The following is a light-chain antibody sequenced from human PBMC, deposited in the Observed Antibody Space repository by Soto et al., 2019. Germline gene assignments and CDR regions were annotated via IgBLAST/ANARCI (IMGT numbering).Light chain of an antibody. CDR3: CSYEGSSTRV. V-gene: IGLV2-23*02. CDR1: SSDVGSYNL. CDR2: EVS. J-gene: IGLJ1*01. Sequence: QSVLTQPASVSGSPGQSITISCTGTSSDVGSYNLVSWYQQHPGKAPKLMIYEVSKRPSGVSNRFSGSKSGNTASLTISGLQAEDEADYYCCSYEGSSTRVFGTGTKVTVL.